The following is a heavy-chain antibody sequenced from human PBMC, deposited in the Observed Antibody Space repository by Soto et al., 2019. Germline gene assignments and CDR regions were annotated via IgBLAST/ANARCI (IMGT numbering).Heavy chain of an antibody. D-gene: IGHD3-10*01. CDR2: IKQDGSEK. J-gene: IGHJ4*02. CDR3: ASYDYYGSGSQVDY. V-gene: IGHV3-7*05. Sequence: GGSLRLSCAASGFTFSNFWMNWVRQAPGKGLEWVANIKQDGSEKYYVDSVKGRFTISRDNAKNSLYLRMNSLRAEDTAVYYCASYDYYGSGSQVDYWGQGTLVTVSS. CDR1: GFTFSNFW.